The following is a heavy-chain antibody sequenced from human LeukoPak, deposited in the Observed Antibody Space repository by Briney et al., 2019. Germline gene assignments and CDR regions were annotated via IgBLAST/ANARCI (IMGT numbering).Heavy chain of an antibody. J-gene: IGHJ2*01. CDR3: AREEGSGWRGPWGYFDL. Sequence: ASVKVSCKASGYTFTGYYMHWVRQAPGQGLEWMGWINPNSGGTNYAQKFQGRVTMTRDTSISTAYMELSRLRSDDTAVYYCAREEGSGWRGPWGYFDLWGRGTLVTVSS. V-gene: IGHV1-2*02. D-gene: IGHD6-19*01. CDR2: INPNSGGT. CDR1: GYTFTGYY.